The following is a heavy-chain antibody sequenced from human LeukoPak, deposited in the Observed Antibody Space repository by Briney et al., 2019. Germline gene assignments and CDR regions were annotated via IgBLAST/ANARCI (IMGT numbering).Heavy chain of an antibody. J-gene: IGHJ4*02. CDR2: IYYSGST. CDR1: GGSISSHY. CDR3: ARTGSPAHIDY. Sequence: SETLSLTSTVTGGSISSHYLSWIRQPPGKGLEWIGYIYYSGSTNYDPSIKRRVAISVDTSKNQFSLKLSSVTAADTAVYYCARTGSPAHIDYWGQGTLVTVSS. V-gene: IGHV4-59*11.